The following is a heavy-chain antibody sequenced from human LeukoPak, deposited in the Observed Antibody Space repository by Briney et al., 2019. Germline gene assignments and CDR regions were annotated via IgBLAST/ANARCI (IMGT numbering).Heavy chain of an antibody. Sequence: GASVKVSCKASGYTFTGYYMHWVRQAPGQGLEWMGWINPNSGGTNYAQKFQGRVTTTRDTSISTAYMELSRLRSDDTAVYYCARDRLPAIAAAGAIDYWGQGTLVTVSS. CDR2: INPNSGGT. V-gene: IGHV1-2*02. D-gene: IGHD6-13*01. CDR1: GYTFTGYY. CDR3: ARDRLPAIAAAGAIDY. J-gene: IGHJ4*02.